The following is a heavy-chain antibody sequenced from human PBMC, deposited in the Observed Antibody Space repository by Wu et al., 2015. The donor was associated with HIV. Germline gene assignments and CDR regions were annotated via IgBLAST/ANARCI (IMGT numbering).Heavy chain of an antibody. CDR1: GGTFSSYA. Sequence: QVQLVQSGAEVKKPGSSVKVSCKASGGTFSSYAISWVRRAPGQGLEWMGRIIPIFGTANYAQKFQGRVTITADESTSTAYMELSSLRSEDTAVYYCASLDYYDILTGYSNFDYWGQGTLVTVSS. CDR2: IIPIFGTA. V-gene: IGHV1-69*13. D-gene: IGHD3-9*01. J-gene: IGHJ4*02. CDR3: ASLDYYDILTGYSNFDY.